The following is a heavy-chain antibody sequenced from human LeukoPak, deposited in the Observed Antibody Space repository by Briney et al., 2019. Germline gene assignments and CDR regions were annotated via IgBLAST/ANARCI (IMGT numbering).Heavy chain of an antibody. J-gene: IGHJ6*04. Sequence: GASVKVSCKASGYTFTSYDINWVRQATGQGLEWMGWMNPNSGNTGYAQKFQGRVTITRNTSISTAYMELSSLRSEDTAVYYCAREAHCSSTSCYMDVWGKGTTVTVSS. CDR3: AREAHCSSTSCYMDV. D-gene: IGHD2-2*01. V-gene: IGHV1-8*03. CDR1: GYTFTSYD. CDR2: MNPNSGNT.